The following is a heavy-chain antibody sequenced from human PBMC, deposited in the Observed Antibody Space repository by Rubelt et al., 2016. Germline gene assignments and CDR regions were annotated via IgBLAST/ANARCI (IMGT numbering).Heavy chain of an antibody. CDR3: ARVGNWGIDH. CDR2: INPSGSST. V-gene: IGHV1-46*01. J-gene: IGHJ4*02. Sequence: QVQLVQSGAEVKKPGASVKVSCKASGYAFTSYHMHWVRQAPGQGLEWMGTINPSGSSTSYAQKFQGRVTMTTDTSTSTVYMQLSSLGSDDTAVYFCARVGNWGIDHWGQGTLVTVSS. CDR1: GYAFTSYH. D-gene: IGHD7-27*01.